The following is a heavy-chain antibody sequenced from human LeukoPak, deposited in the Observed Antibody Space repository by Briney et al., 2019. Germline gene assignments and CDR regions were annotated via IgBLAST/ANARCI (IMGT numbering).Heavy chain of an antibody. J-gene: IGHJ4*02. CDR2: IIPIFGTA. CDR3: AREVRSGYSSGWLTDS. D-gene: IGHD6-19*01. CDR1: GYTFTSYA. Sequence: GASVKVSCKASGYTFTSYAISWVRQAPGQGLEWMGGIIPIFGTANYAQKFQGRVTITADESTSTAYMELSSLRSEDTAVYYCAREVRSGYSSGWLTDSWGQGTLVTVSS. V-gene: IGHV1-69*13.